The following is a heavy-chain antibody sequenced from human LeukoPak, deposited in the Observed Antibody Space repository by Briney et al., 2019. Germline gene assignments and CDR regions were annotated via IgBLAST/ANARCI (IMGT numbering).Heavy chain of an antibody. CDR3: ARRRGYSSGWSDY. D-gene: IGHD6-19*01. J-gene: IGHJ4*02. CDR2: IYHSGST. V-gene: IGHV4-4*02. Sequence: PSETLSLTCAVSGGSISSSNWWSWVRQPPGKGLEWIGEIYHSGSTNYNPSLKSRVTISVDKSKNQFSLKLSSVTAADTAVYYCARRRGYSSGWSDYWGQGTLVTVSS. CDR1: GGSISSSNW.